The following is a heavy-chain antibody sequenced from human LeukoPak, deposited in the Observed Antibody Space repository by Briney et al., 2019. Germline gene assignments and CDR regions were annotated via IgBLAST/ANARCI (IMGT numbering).Heavy chain of an antibody. CDR3: AKDTTGGYDEYYYYYLDV. J-gene: IGHJ6*03. D-gene: IGHD5-12*01. CDR1: GFTFSSFG. V-gene: IGHV3-30*02. CDR2: IRYGSKK. Sequence: GGSLRLSCAASGFTFSSFGMHWVRQAPGKGLEWVAFIRYGSKKYYADSVKGRFTFSRDNSKNTLYLQMNSLRAEDTAVYYCAKDTTGGYDEYYYYYLDVWGKGTTVTVSS.